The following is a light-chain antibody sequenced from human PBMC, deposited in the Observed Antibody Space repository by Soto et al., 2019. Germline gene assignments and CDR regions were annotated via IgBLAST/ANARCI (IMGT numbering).Light chain of an antibody. CDR3: SSYAPSDVV. J-gene: IGLJ2*01. Sequence: QSALTQPPSASGSPGQSVTISCTGTPSDVGGSNSVSWYQQHPGKAPNLMIYDVNKRPSGVPDRFSGSKSGNTASLTVSGLQAADEAYHFCSSYAPSDVVFGGGTKLTVL. V-gene: IGLV2-8*01. CDR2: DVN. CDR1: PSDVGGSNS.